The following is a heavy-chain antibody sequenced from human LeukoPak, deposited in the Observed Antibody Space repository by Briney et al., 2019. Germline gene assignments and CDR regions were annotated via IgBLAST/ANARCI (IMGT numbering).Heavy chain of an antibody. CDR2: INHSGST. Sequence: SETLSLTCAVYGGSFSGYYWSWIRQPPGKGLEWIGEINHSGSTNYNPSLKSRVTISVDISMNQFSLKLTSVTAADTAVYYCARFLGGWYQDYWGLGNLVVVSS. D-gene: IGHD6-19*01. CDR1: GGSFSGYY. V-gene: IGHV4-34*01. CDR3: ARFLGGWYQDY. J-gene: IGHJ4*02.